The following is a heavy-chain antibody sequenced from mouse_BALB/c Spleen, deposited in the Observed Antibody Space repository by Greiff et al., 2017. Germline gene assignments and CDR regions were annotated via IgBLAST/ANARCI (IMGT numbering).Heavy chain of an antibody. CDR3: ARGTVVAGDAMDY. CDR1: GYSFTGYY. Sequence: LVTTGASVKISCKASGYSFTGYYMHWVKQSHGKSLEWIGYISGYKGATSYNPKFKGKATFTVDTSTRTAYMQFNSLTSEDSAVYYCARGTVVAGDAMDYWGQGTSVTVSS. V-gene: IGHV1S34*01. CDR2: ISGYKGAT. D-gene: IGHD1-1*01. J-gene: IGHJ4*01.